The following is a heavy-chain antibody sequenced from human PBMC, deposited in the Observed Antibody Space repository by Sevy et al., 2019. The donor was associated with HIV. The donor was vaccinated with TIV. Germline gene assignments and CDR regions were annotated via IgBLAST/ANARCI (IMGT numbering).Heavy chain of an antibody. J-gene: IGHJ6*02. V-gene: IGHV1-2*02. D-gene: IGHD3-3*01. CDR1: GYTFTDTGYY. CDR3: ARESYDFWTGPVDYDYGMDV. Sequence: ASVKVSCKASGYTFTDTGYYVHWVRQAPGQGLEWMGWINPKSEATNYGQKFQGRVTMTRDTSVSTANMELSRLRSDDTAVYYCARESYDFWTGPVDYDYGMDVWGQGTTVTVSS. CDR2: INPKSEAT.